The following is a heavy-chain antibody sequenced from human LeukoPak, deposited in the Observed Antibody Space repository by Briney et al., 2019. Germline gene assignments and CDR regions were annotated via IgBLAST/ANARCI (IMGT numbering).Heavy chain of an antibody. CDR3: ARLRFPPANFFDY. J-gene: IGHJ4*02. CDR1: GGSISSSSYY. D-gene: IGHD6-25*01. Sequence: PSETLSLTCNVSGGSISSSSYYWGWIRQPPGKGLEWIGSMYYSGSTYYNPSLKSRVTISIDTSKNQFSLKLSSVTAADTAVYYCARLRFPPANFFDYWGQGTLVTVSS. V-gene: IGHV4-39*01. CDR2: MYYSGST.